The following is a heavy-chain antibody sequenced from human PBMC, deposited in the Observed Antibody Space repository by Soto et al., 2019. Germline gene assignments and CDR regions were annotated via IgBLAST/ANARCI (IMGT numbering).Heavy chain of an antibody. CDR3: TTDLGLSGAFDI. Sequence: PGGSLRLSCAASGFTFSNAWMIWVRQAPGKGLEWVGRIKSKTDGGTTDYAAPVKGRFTISRDDSKNTLYLQMNSLKTEDTAVYYCTTDLGLSGAFDIWGQGTMVTVSS. J-gene: IGHJ3*02. CDR1: GFTFSNAW. D-gene: IGHD7-27*01. CDR2: IKSKTDGGTT. V-gene: IGHV3-15*01.